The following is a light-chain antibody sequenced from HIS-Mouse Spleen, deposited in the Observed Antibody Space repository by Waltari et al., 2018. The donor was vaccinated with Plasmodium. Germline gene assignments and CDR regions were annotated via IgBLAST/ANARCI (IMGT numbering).Light chain of an antibody. CDR3: YSTDSSGNHRV. V-gene: IGLV3-10*01. Sequence: PATLSVSPGERATLSCRASQSVSSKLAWYQQKPGQAPVLVIYEDSKRPSGIPERFSGSSSGTMATLTISGAQVEDEADYYCYSTDSSGNHRVFGGGTKLTVL. CDR2: EDS. J-gene: IGLJ3*02. CDR1: QSVSSKL.